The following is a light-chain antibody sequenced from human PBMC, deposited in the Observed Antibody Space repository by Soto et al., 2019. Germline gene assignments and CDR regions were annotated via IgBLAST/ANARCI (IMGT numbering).Light chain of an antibody. CDR2: GAS. Sequence: EIVLTQSPGTLSLSPGERATLSCRASQSVSSRSLAWYQQKPGQPPRLLIYGASSRATGIPDRFSGSGSGTDFTLTISSLEPEDVAVYFCQQDCSSPLYNCGQGTKLLIK. J-gene: IGKJ2*01. CDR3: QQDCSSPLYN. V-gene: IGKV3-20*01. CDR1: QSVSSRS.